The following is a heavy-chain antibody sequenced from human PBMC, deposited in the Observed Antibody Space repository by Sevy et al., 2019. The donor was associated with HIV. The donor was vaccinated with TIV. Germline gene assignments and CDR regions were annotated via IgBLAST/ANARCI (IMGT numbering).Heavy chain of an antibody. CDR2: IYYTGST. Sequence: SETLSLTCTVSGGSISAYYWSWIRQPPGKPLEYIGYIYYTGSTNYNPSLKSRVTISVDTSKNQFSLKLNSVTAADTAVYCWARAPPVRSGDDSLNWFDPWGQGTLVTVSS. CDR3: ARAPPVRSGDDSLNWFDP. CDR1: GGSISAYY. V-gene: IGHV4-59*01. J-gene: IGHJ5*02. D-gene: IGHD5-12*01.